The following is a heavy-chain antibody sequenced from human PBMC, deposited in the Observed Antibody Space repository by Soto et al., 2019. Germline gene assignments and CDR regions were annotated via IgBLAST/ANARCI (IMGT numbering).Heavy chain of an antibody. V-gene: IGHV4-31*03. D-gene: IGHD2-8*01. Sequence: QVQLQESGPGLVKPSQTLSLTCTVSGGSISSGGYYWSWIRQHPGKGLEWIGYIYYSGSTYYNPSLKSRVTISVDTSKNQFSLKLSSVTAGYTAVYCCAGGVYDPSGGGDAFDIWGQGTMVTVSS. CDR2: IYYSGST. CDR3: AGGVYDPSGGGDAFDI. CDR1: GGSISSGGYY. J-gene: IGHJ3*02.